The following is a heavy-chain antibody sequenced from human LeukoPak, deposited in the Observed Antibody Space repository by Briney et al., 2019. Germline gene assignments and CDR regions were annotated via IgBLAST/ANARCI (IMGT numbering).Heavy chain of an antibody. D-gene: IGHD2-15*01. Sequence: PSETLSLTCTVSGGSISSYYWNWIRQPAGKGLEWIGRIYTSGSTNYNPSLKSRVTMSVDTSKNQFSLKLSSVTAADTAVYFCAGAPRYCSGGTCYSGTFDYWGQGTLVTVSS. V-gene: IGHV4-4*07. CDR1: GGSISSYY. CDR2: IYTSGST. CDR3: AGAPRYCSGGTCYSGTFDY. J-gene: IGHJ4*02.